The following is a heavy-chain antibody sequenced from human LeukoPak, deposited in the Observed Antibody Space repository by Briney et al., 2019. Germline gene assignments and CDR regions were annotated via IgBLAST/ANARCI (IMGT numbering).Heavy chain of an antibody. CDR3: ARMINIKPFGY. J-gene: IGHJ4*02. V-gene: IGHV1-2*02. CDR1: GYTFSGYY. CDR2: INPNNGGA. D-gene: IGHD3-16*01. Sequence: ASVKVSCKASGYTFSGYYIHWVRQAPGQGLEWMGWINPNNGGADYAQKFQGRVTMTRDTSISTAYMELSRLRSDDTALYYCARMINIKPFGYWGQGTLVTVSS.